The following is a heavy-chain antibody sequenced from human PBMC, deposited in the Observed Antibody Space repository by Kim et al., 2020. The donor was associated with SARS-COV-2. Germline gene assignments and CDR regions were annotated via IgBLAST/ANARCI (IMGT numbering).Heavy chain of an antibody. CDR2: IYYSGST. J-gene: IGHJ4*02. CDR1: GGSISSYY. Sequence: SETLSLTCTVSGGSISSYYWSWIRQPPGKGLEWIGYIYYSGSTNYNPSLKSRVTISVDTSKNQFSLKLSSVTAADTAVYYCARVREARSGSHFDYWGQGTLVTVSS. V-gene: IGHV4-59*13. D-gene: IGHD1-26*01. CDR3: ARVREARSGSHFDY.